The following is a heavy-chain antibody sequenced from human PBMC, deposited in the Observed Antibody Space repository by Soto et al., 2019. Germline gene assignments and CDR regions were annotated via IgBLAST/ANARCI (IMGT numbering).Heavy chain of an antibody. J-gene: IGHJ4*02. Sequence: ASVKVSCKASGYTFSIYGINWVRQAPGQGLEWMGWTRPNNGNTNHAQNLQGRVTLTTDTSTSTAYMELRSLRPDDTAVYYCVRDLNGSGSYYTDYWGQGTLVPVSS. CDR3: VRDLNGSGSYYTDY. CDR1: GYTFSIYG. CDR2: TRPNNGNT. D-gene: IGHD3-10*01. V-gene: IGHV1-18*01.